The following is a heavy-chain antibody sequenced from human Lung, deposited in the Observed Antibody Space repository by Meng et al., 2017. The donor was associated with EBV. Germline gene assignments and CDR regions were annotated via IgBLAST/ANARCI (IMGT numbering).Heavy chain of an antibody. V-gene: IGHV4-31*03. Sequence: QGQLQWVGPGLVKPSQTLSRTCTVSGGSVDSGADYWSWIRQRPGKGLEWIGYIYYSGSTFYTPSLKSRATLSVDTSKNQFSLKLNSVTAADTAVYYCARLRLVWMFDYWGQGALVTVSS. CDR1: GGSVDSGADY. CDR2: IYYSGST. J-gene: IGHJ4*02. D-gene: IGHD6-19*01. CDR3: ARLRLVWMFDY.